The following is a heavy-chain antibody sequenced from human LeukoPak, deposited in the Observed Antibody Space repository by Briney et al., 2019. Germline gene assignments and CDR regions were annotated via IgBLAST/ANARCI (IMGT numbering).Heavy chain of an antibody. CDR1: GYTFTNYY. D-gene: IGHD3-22*01. V-gene: IGHV1-46*01. Sequence: ASVKVSCKASGYTFTNYYIHWVRQGPGQGLEWLGIINPSGGSTIYAQKFQGRVTMTRDTSTSTVYMELSSLRSEDTAVYYCARGYYDSSGYYWLDYYYYMDVWGKGTTVTVPS. CDR3: ARGYYDSSGYYWLDYYYYMDV. CDR2: INPSGGST. J-gene: IGHJ6*03.